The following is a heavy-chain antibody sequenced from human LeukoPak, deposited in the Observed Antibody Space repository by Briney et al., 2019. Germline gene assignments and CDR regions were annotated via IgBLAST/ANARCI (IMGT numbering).Heavy chain of an antibody. V-gene: IGHV1-69*06. J-gene: IGHJ5*02. CDR3: ARLPTYYYGSGSLKNWFDP. CDR1: GGTFSSYA. CDR2: IIPILGTA. Sequence: SVKVSCKASGGTFSSYAISWVRQAPGQGLEWMGGIIPILGTANYAQKFQGRVTITADKSTSTAYMELSSLRSEDTAVYYCARLPTYYYGSGSLKNWFDPWGQGTLVTVSS. D-gene: IGHD3-10*01.